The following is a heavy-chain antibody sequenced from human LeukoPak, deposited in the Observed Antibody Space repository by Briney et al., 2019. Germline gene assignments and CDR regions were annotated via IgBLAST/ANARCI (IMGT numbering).Heavy chain of an antibody. CDR2: ISSDGGGE. D-gene: IGHD5-18*01. V-gene: IGHV3-33*01. Sequence: GGSLRLSCGVSGYTFRRYDRHWLRQAPGKGLDWVAVISSDGGGEDYADSVKGRFTISRDNSKNTVYLQMNNLRAEGTAVYYCARESSRGYTYGFNGVYGMDDWGQGTTVTVSS. J-gene: IGHJ6*02. CDR3: ARESSRGYTYGFNGVYGMDD. CDR1: GYTFRRYD.